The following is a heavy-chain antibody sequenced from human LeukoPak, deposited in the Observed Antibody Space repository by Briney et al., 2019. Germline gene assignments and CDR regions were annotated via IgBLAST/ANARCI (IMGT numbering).Heavy chain of an antibody. V-gene: IGHV4-38-2*02. D-gene: IGHD6-13*01. Sequence: PSETLSLTCAVSGYSISSGYYWGWIRQHPGKGLEWIGSIYHSGSTYYNPSLKSRVTISVDTSKNQFSLKLSSVTAADTAVYYCARDSYSSSWHFDYWGQGTLVTVSS. CDR3: ARDSYSSSWHFDY. J-gene: IGHJ4*02. CDR1: GYSISSGYY. CDR2: IYHSGST.